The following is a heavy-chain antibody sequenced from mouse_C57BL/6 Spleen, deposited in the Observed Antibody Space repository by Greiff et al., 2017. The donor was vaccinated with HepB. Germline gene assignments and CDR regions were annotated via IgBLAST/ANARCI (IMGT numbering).Heavy chain of an antibody. Sequence: QVQLQQPGAELVMPGASVKLSCKASGYTFTSYWMHWVKQRPGQGLEWIGEIDPSDNYTNYNQKFKDKSTLTTDKSSSTVYMQLSSLTSEDSAVYYCARSNYSWFAYWGQGTLVTVSA. CDR2: IDPSDNYT. V-gene: IGHV1-69*01. CDR1: GYTFTSYW. J-gene: IGHJ3*01. D-gene: IGHD2-5*01. CDR3: ARSNYSWFAY.